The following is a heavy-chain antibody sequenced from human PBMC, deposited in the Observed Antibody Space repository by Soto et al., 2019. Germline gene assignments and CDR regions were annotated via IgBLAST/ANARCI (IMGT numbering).Heavy chain of an antibody. CDR1: GFTFSSYS. CDR2: ISSSSSYI. D-gene: IGHD6-19*01. J-gene: IGHJ4*02. V-gene: IGHV3-21*01. Sequence: PVGSLRLSCAASGFTFSSYSMNWVRQAPGKGLEWVSSISSSSSYIYYADSVKGRFTISRDNAKNSLYLQMNSLRAEDTAVYYCARVGSSGLDYWGQGTLVTVSS. CDR3: ARVGSSGLDY.